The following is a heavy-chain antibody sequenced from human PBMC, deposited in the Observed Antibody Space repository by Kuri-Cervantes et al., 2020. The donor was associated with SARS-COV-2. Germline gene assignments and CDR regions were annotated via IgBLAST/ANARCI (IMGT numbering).Heavy chain of an antibody. D-gene: IGHD6-6*01. CDR3: ARDVIAARPSRGAFDI. CDR1: GFTFSSYG. V-gene: IGHV3-48*01. Sequence: GGSLRLSCAASGFTFSSYGMNWVRQAPGKGLEWVSYISSSSSTIYYADSVKGRFTISRDNAKNSLYLQMNSLRAEDTAVYYCARDVIAARPSRGAFDIWGQGTMVTVSS. CDR2: ISSSSSTI. J-gene: IGHJ3*02.